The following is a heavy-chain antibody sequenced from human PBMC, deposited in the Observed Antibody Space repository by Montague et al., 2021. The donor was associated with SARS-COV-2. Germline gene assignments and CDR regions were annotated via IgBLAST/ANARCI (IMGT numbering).Heavy chain of an antibody. V-gene: IGHV4-59*08. CDR1: GGSISSFY. CDR2: ISDSGSS. CDR3: ARHYSATLPAVY. Sequence: SETLSLTSTVSGGSISSFYWSWFRQPPGKGLEWIGYISDSGSSNYNPSLTSRVTMSVDTSKNQFSLKVNFVTAAATAVYYCARHYSATLPAVYWGQGTLVTVSS. D-gene: IGHD2-15*01. J-gene: IGHJ4*02.